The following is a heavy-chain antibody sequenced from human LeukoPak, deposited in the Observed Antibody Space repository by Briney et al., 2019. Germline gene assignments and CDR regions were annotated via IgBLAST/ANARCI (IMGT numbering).Heavy chain of an antibody. V-gene: IGHV3-9*01. CDR1: GFNVADYA. J-gene: IGHJ4*02. D-gene: IGHD6-25*01. CDR2: ITWDSNSI. CDR3: ASKRV. Sequence: GGSLRLSCVASGFNVADYAMHWVRQAPGKGLEWVSGITWDSNSIDYADSVKGRFTISRDNAQNSLTLHMNGLRLEDTALYLCASKRVWGQGTLVTVSS.